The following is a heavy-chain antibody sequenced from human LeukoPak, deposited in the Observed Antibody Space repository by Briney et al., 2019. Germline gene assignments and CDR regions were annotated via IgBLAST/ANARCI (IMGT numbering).Heavy chain of an antibody. CDR3: AKGTQSTEWSGFGL. CDR2: MSNSGGST. V-gene: IGHV3-23*01. CDR1: GFTFSSYA. D-gene: IGHD3-3*01. Sequence: GGSLRLSCAASGFTFSSYAMTWVRQAPGKGLEWVSGMSNSGGSTYYADSVKGRFTISRDNSKNTMYLQLSSLGAEDTAVYYCAKGTQSTEWSGFGLWGQGTMVTVSS. J-gene: IGHJ3*01.